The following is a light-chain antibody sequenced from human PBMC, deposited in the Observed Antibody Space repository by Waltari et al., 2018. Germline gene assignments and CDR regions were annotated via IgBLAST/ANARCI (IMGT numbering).Light chain of an antibody. CDR3: QNYDSAPYI. CDR1: QGISSF. Sequence: DIQMTQSPSSLSASVGETVTITCRASQGISSFLAWHQQKPGKPPERLIYSASTLQSGVPSRFSGSGSGTDFTLTISGLQPEDVATYYCQNYDSAPYIFGRGDQAGDQT. J-gene: IGKJ2*01. CDR2: SAS. V-gene: IGKV1-27*01.